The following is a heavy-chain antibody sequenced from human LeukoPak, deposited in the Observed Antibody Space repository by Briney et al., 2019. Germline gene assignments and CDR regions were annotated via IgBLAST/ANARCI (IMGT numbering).Heavy chain of an antibody. CDR2: INHSGST. CDR1: GVSISSSNSY. V-gene: IGHV4-39*01. D-gene: IGHD2-15*01. Sequence: PSETLSLTCTVSGVSISSSNSYWSWIRQPPGKGLEWIGEINHSGSTNYNPSLKSRVTISVDTSKNQFSLKLSSVTAADTAVYYCARHEVVVAATPRYFDYWGQGTLVTVSS. J-gene: IGHJ4*02. CDR3: ARHEVVVAATPRYFDY.